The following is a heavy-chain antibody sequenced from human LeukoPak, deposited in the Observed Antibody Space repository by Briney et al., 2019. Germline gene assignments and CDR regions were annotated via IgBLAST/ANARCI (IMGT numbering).Heavy chain of an antibody. CDR3: ARRAGPYYYYMDV. V-gene: IGHV4-4*07. CDR1: GGSISSYF. Sequence: SETLSLTCTVSGGSISSYFWSWIRQPAWKGLEWIGRIYSSGSTNYNPSLKSRVSMSVDPSKNQFSLKLNSVTAADTALYYCARRAGPYYYYMDVWGKGTTVTVSS. J-gene: IGHJ6*03. CDR2: IYSSGST. D-gene: IGHD3-16*01.